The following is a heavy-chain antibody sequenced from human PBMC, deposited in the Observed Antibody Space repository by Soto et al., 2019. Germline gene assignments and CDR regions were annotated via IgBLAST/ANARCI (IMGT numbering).Heavy chain of an antibody. CDR2: TYYRSKWYN. Sequence: QALSLTCAISGDSVSSNSAAWYWIRQSPSRGLEWLGRTYYRSKWYNDYAVSVKSRITINPDTSKNQFSLQLNSVTPEDTAVYYCARDGLELRRAFDIWGQGTMVTVSS. CDR3: ARDGLELRRAFDI. J-gene: IGHJ3*02. V-gene: IGHV6-1*01. D-gene: IGHD1-7*01. CDR1: GDSVSSNSAA.